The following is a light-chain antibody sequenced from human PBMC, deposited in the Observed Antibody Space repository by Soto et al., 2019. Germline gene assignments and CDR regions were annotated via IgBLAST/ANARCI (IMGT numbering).Light chain of an antibody. J-gene: IGLJ2*01. Sequence: QLVLTQSPSASASLGASVKLTCTLSSGHSSYPIAWHQQQPEKGPRYLMKLNSDGSHTKGDGIPDRFSGSSSGAERYLTISSLQSEDEVDYYCQTWGTGTVVFGGGTKLTVL. V-gene: IGLV4-69*01. CDR3: QTWGTGTVV. CDR1: SGHSSYP. CDR2: LNSDGSH.